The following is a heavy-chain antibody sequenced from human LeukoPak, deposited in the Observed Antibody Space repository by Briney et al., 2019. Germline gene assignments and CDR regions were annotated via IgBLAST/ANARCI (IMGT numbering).Heavy chain of an antibody. CDR2: ISSSSSTI. J-gene: IGHJ3*02. V-gene: IGHV3-48*04. D-gene: IGHD3-9*01. Sequence: GGSLRLSCAASGFTFSSYSMNWVRQAPGKGLEWVSYISSSSSTIYYADSVKGRFTISRDNAKNSLYLQMNSLRAEDTAVYYCARSGQLRYFSMGGGAFDIWGQGTMVTVSS. CDR1: GFTFSSYS. CDR3: ARSGQLRYFSMGGGAFDI.